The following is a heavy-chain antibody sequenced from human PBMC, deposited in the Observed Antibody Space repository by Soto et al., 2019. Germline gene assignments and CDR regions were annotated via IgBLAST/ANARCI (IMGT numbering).Heavy chain of an antibody. V-gene: IGHV3-7*03. J-gene: IGHJ4*02. CDR2: IKQDGSEK. Sequence: LRLSCAASGFTLSSYWMSWVRQAPGKGLEWVTNIKQDGSEKYYVDSVKGRFTISRDNAKNSLYLQMNSLRAEDTAVYYCARDAGSDILTGYYGIDYWGQGTLVTVSS. CDR3: ARDAGSDILTGYYGIDY. D-gene: IGHD3-9*01. CDR1: GFTLSSYW.